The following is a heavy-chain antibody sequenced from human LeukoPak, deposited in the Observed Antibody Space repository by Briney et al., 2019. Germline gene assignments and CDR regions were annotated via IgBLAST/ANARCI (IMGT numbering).Heavy chain of an antibody. J-gene: IGHJ5*02. Sequence: ASVTVSCKASGYTFTGYYMHWVRQAPGQGLEWMGWINPDSGGTNYAQKFQGRVTLTRDTSISTAYMELSRLRSDDTAVYYCARVRLQYTNWFDPWGQGTLVTVSS. CDR1: GYTFTGYY. V-gene: IGHV1-2*02. D-gene: IGHD4-11*01. CDR3: ARVRLQYTNWFDP. CDR2: INPDSGGT.